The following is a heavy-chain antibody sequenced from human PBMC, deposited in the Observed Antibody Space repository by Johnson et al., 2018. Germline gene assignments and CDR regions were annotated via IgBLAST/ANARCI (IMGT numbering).Heavy chain of an antibody. CDR1: GFRFNIYG. CDR3: AKAKGVSIDDS. V-gene: IGHV3-30*18. J-gene: IGHJ1*01. D-gene: IGHD6-6*01. Sequence: QVQLVESGGAMVQPGRSLRLSCAASGFRFNIYGMHWVRQAPGKGPEWVAIISYDEKKKYYADSVRDRFTISRDNSKNTLSLQMHGLRIEETDIYYCAKAKGVSIDDSWGPGTLVTVSS. CDR2: ISYDEKKK.